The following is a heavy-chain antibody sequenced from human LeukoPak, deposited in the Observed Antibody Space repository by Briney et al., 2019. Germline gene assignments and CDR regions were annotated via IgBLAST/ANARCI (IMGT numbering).Heavy chain of an antibody. V-gene: IGHV3-11*04. Sequence: GGSLRLSCAASGFTFSDYYMSWIRQAPGKGLEWVSYISSSGSTIYYPDSVKGRFTISRDNAKNSLYLQMNSLRAEDTAVYSCARAETGYSSSWYFDYWGQGTLVTVSS. D-gene: IGHD6-13*01. CDR2: ISSSGSTI. CDR3: ARAETGYSSSWYFDY. J-gene: IGHJ4*02. CDR1: GFTFSDYY.